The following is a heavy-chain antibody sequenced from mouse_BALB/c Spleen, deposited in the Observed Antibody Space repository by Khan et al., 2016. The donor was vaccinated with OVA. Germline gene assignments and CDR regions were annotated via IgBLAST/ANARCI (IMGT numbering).Heavy chain of an antibody. CDR2: INPTSGYT. D-gene: IGHD2-3*01. Sequence: QVQLQQSGAELAKPGASVKMSCKASGYTFTSYWMHWIKQRPGQGLEWIGYINPTSGYTDYNQKFKDKATLTADKSSSTAYMQLSSLTSDDAAFYYCARDGIDYWGQGTALTVSS. J-gene: IGHJ2*01. CDR1: GYTFTSYW. CDR3: ARDGIDY. V-gene: IGHV1-7*01.